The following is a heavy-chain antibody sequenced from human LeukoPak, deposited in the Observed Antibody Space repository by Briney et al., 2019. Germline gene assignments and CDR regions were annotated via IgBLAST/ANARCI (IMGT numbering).Heavy chain of an antibody. J-gene: IGHJ4*02. CDR1: RFTFSRYW. CDR2: INSDGIST. D-gene: IGHD3-22*01. CDR3: ARDGNYYDSSGPADY. V-gene: IGHV3-74*01. Sequence: GGCLRLSCAASRFTFSRYWMHWVRQAPGGGLLWVSRINSDGISTSYADSVKGRFTISRDNAKNTLYLQMNSLRAEDTAVYYCARDGNYYDSSGPADYWGQGTLVSVS.